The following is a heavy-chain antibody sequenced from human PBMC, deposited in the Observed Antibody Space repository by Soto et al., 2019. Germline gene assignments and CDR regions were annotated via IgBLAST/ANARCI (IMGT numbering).Heavy chain of an antibody. CDR1: GFTFSSYA. V-gene: IGHV3-23*01. Sequence: GGSLSLSCAASGFTFSSYAMSWVRQAPGKGLEWVSAISGSGGSTYYADSVKGRFTISRDNSKNTLYLQMNSLRAEDTAVYYCAKGLPYYGSGSYERRYYFDYWGQGTLVTVSS. J-gene: IGHJ4*02. CDR2: ISGSGGST. D-gene: IGHD3-10*01. CDR3: AKGLPYYGSGSYERRYYFDY.